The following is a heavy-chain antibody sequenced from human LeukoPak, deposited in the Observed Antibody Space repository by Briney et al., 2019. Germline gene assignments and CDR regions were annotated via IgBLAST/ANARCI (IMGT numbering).Heavy chain of an antibody. CDR3: AGAFTPSDAFDI. D-gene: IGHD2-15*01. CDR2: MNPNSGNT. J-gene: IGHJ3*02. Sequence: GASVKVSCKASGYTFTSYDINWVRQATGQGLEWMGWMNPNSGNTGYAQKFQGRVTMTRNTSISTAYMELSSLRSEDTAVYYCAGAFTPSDAFDIWGQGTMVTVSS. CDR1: GYTFTSYD. V-gene: IGHV1-8*01.